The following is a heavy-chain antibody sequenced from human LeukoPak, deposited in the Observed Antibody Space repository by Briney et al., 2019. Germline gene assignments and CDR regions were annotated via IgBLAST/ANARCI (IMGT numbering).Heavy chain of an antibody. D-gene: IGHD2/OR15-2a*01. V-gene: IGHV1-69*05. CDR1: GGTFSSYA. J-gene: IGHJ4*02. CDR2: IIPIFGTA. Sequence: PVRVSCKASGGTFSSYAISWVRQAPGQGLEWMGRIIPIFGTANYAQKFQGRVTITTDESTSTAYMELSSLRSEDTAVYYCARDFGLIDAGLVENDYWGQGTLVTVSS. CDR3: ARDFGLIDAGLVENDY.